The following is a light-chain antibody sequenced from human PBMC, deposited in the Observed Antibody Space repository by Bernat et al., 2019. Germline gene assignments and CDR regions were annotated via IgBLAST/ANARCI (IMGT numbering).Light chain of an antibody. J-gene: IGKJ2*03. CDR2: YAS. CDR3: QQYDNLNDS. V-gene: IGKV1D-13*01. CDR1: QAISFY. Sequence: ASVGDKVTITCLASQAISFYLAWYQQKPGKAPKPLISYASNLESGVPSRFSGSGYGTEFTLTISSLQPEDFATYCYQQYDNLNDSFGQGTKVEIK.